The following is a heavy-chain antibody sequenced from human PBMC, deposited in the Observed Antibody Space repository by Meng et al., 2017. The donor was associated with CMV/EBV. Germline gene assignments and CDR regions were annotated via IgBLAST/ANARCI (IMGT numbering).Heavy chain of an antibody. Sequence: SGDMGSGNSAISHLIRQSPSRGLEWLGRTYYRSSWYNDYAVSVKSRIIITPDTSKNHFSLQLNSVTPEDTAIYYCTRSDGRNHFDYWGLGSLVTVSS. CDR2: TYYRSSWYN. CDR3: TRSDGRNHFDY. V-gene: IGHV6-1*01. J-gene: IGHJ4*02. CDR1: GDMGSGNSAI. D-gene: IGHD1-26*01.